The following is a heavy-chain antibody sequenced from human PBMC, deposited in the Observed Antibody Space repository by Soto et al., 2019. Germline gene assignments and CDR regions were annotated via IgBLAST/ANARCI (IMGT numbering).Heavy chain of an antibody. V-gene: IGHV1-3*01. Sequence: ASVKVSCKASGYTFTNYAIHWVRQAPGHRLEWMGWINAANGDTRYSQNFQGRLTIDRDTSATAAYMHLSWLTSADTAVYFCARDFLRRADHGYGMDVWGQGTTVTVSS. CDR2: INAANGDT. D-gene: IGHD6-25*01. CDR1: GYTFTNYA. CDR3: ARDFLRRADHGYGMDV. J-gene: IGHJ6*02.